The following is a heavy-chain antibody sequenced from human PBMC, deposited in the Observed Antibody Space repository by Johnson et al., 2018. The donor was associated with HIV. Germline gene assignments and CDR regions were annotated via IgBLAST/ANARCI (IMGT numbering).Heavy chain of an antibody. Sequence: QVQLVESGGGVVQPGRSLRLSCAASGFTFSDYYMHWVRQAPGKGLEWLAVISYDGSNKYYADSVRGRFTISRENSKNTLYLQMNSLRVEDTAMFYCARTPSAGVDNHDPLDIWGQGTMVTVSS. CDR2: ISYDGSNK. J-gene: IGHJ3*02. CDR3: ARTPSAGVDNHDPLDI. CDR1: GFTFSDYY. D-gene: IGHD3-3*01. V-gene: IGHV3-30*03.